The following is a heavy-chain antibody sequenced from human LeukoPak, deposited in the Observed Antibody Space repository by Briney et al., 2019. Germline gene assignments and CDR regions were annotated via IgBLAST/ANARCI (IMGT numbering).Heavy chain of an antibody. Sequence: GGSLKLSCAASGLTSSGSVIHWVRQAAGKGLEWVGRIRSKRNKYATAYAASVKGRFTISRDDSKNTAYLHMDSLKTEDTALYYCSRLEDSSPIEVALDIWGQGTVVTVSS. V-gene: IGHV3-73*01. CDR3: SRLEDSSPIEVALDI. CDR2: IRSKRNKYAT. CDR1: GLTSSGSV. D-gene: IGHD6-13*01. J-gene: IGHJ3*02.